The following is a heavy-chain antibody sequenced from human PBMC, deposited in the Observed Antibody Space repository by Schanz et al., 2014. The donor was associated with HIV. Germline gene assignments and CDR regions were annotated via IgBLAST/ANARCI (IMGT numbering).Heavy chain of an antibody. D-gene: IGHD6-19*01. CDR2: ISTGGERT. CDR3: AKMARSVAANTNFDY. Sequence: EEHLLESGGDLIQPGGSLRLSCVASGFPFSNFAMSWVRQDPGRGLEWVSAISTGGERTFYADSVKGRFTISRDNSKNTLYLQMNSLRVEDTAVYYCAKMARSVAANTNFDYWGQGTLVTVSS. J-gene: IGHJ4*02. V-gene: IGHV3-23*01. CDR1: GFPFSNFA.